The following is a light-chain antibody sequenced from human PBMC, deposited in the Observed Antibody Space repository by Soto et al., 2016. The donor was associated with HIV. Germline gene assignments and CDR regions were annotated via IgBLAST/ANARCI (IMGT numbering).Light chain of an antibody. CDR1: NIGTKS. V-gene: IGLV3-21*04. Sequence: SYVLTQLPSVSVAPGKTARITCGGNNIGTKSVHWYQQKPGQAPVLVIYDDTDRPSGIPERFSASNSGNTATLTITRVEAGDEADYHCQVWDSTNDHYVFGTGTKVHRP. CDR2: DDT. J-gene: IGLJ1*01. CDR3: QVWDSTNDHYV.